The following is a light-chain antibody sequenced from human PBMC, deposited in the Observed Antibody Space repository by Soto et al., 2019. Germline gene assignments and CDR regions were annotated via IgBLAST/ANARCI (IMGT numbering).Light chain of an antibody. CDR1: QNINNY. J-gene: IGKJ5*01. CDR3: QQYENLPT. V-gene: IGKV1-33*01. CDR2: DAS. Sequence: DVQLTQSPSSLSPSVGDTVTLTCQASQNINNYLNWYQQKPGRAPKLLIYDASNLEAGVPSRFRGSGSGTDFTFTISRLQPEDIATYYCQQYENLPTVGQGTRLEIK.